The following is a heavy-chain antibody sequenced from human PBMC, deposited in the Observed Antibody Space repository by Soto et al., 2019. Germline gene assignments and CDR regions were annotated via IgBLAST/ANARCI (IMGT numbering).Heavy chain of an antibody. CDR3: ASRPDGDYNILDY. J-gene: IGHJ4*02. V-gene: IGHV3-66*01. CDR2: IYSVGTT. Sequence: PGGALKLSCAASGFTVSSNYISWVRQAPGKGLEGGSVIYSVGTTYYADSVNGRFTISRDNSKNTLYLQMASLRAEDTAVYYCASRPDGDYNILDYWGQGTLVTVSS. D-gene: IGHD4-17*01. CDR1: GFTVSSNY.